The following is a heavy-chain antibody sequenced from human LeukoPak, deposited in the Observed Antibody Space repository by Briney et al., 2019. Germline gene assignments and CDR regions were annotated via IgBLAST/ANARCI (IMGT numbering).Heavy chain of an antibody. Sequence: ASVEVSCKASGYTFTSYGISWVRQAPGQGLEWMGWISAYNGNTNYAQKLQGRVTMTTDTSTSTAYMELRSLRSDDTAVYYCARDQGSRSGWPFDYWGQGTLVTASS. CDR3: ARDQGSRSGWPFDY. D-gene: IGHD2-2*01. CDR2: ISAYNGNT. J-gene: IGHJ4*02. CDR1: GYTFTSYG. V-gene: IGHV1-18*01.